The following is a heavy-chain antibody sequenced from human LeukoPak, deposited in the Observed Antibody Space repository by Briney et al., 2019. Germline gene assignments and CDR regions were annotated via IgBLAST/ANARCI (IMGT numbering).Heavy chain of an antibody. Sequence: SETLSLTCTVSGGSISSYYWSWIRQPPGKGLEWIGYIYYSGSTNYNPSLKSRVTISVDTSKNQFSLKLSSVTAADTAVYYCARVLGYDFWSGGTFDYWGQGTLVTVSS. CDR3: ARVLGYDFWSGGTFDY. J-gene: IGHJ4*02. D-gene: IGHD3-3*01. CDR1: GGSISSYY. CDR2: IYYSGST. V-gene: IGHV4-59*01.